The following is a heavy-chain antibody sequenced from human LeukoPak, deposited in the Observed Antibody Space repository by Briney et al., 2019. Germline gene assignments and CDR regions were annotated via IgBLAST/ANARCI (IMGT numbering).Heavy chain of an antibody. CDR1: GFTFSSYG. CDR3: AKDDGYNYY. Sequence: GGSLRLSCAASGFTFSSYGMHWVRQAPGKGLEWVAVISYDGSNKYYADSVKGRFTISRDNSKNTLYLQMNSLRAEDTAVYYCAKDDGYNYYWGQETLVTVSS. J-gene: IGHJ4*02. D-gene: IGHD5-24*01. V-gene: IGHV3-30*18. CDR2: ISYDGSNK.